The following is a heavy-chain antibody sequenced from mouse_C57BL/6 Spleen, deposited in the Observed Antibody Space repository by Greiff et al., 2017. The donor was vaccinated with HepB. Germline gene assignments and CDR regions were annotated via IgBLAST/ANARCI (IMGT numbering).Heavy chain of an antibody. CDR2: IDPEDGET. V-gene: IGHV14-2*01. CDR1: GFNIKDYY. D-gene: IGHD1-1*01. Sequence: VHVKQSGAELVKPGASVKLSCTASGFNIKDYYMHWVKQRTEQGLEWIGRIDPEDGETKYAPKFQGKATITADTSSNTAYLQLSSLTSEDTAVYYCARYYGSSYDYYAMDYWGQGTSVTVSS. J-gene: IGHJ4*01. CDR3: ARYYGSSYDYYAMDY.